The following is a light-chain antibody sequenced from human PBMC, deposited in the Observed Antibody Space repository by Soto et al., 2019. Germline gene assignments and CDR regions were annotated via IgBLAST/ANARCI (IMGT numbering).Light chain of an antibody. CDR1: QNIRIY. Sequence: DIQMTQSPSSLSASVGDRVTITCRASQNIRIYLNWFQQIPGKAPNLLLHAASSLQSGVPSRFSGSGSGTDFTLTISSLQPEDVATYYCQQSYSTPYTFGQGTKLEIK. V-gene: IGKV1-39*01. J-gene: IGKJ2*01. CDR3: QQSYSTPYT. CDR2: AAS.